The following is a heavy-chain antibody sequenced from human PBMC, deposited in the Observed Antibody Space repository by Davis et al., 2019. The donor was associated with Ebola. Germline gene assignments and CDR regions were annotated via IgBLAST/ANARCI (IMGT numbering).Heavy chain of an antibody. CDR1: GFTFSSYA. CDR2: ISYDGSNK. CDR3: ARGDFWSGYYGRRYYGMDV. J-gene: IGHJ6*02. Sequence: GESLKISCAASGFTFSSYAMHWVRQAPGKGLEWVAVISYDGSNKYYADSVKGRFTISRDNSKNTLYLQMNSLRAEDTAVYYCARGDFWSGYYGRRYYGMDVWGQGTTVTVSS. V-gene: IGHV3-30-3*01. D-gene: IGHD3-3*01.